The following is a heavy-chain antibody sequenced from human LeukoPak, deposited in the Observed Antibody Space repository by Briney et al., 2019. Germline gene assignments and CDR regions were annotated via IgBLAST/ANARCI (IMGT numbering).Heavy chain of an antibody. CDR3: RRMAASDTSDY. J-gene: IGHJ4*02. V-gene: IGHV3-21*01. Sequence: GGSLRLSCAASGFTFSSYSMNWVRQAPGKGLEWVSSVSSSSSYIYYADSVKGRFTISRDNAKNSLYLQMNSLRAEDTAVYYCRRMAASDTSDYWGQGTLVTVSS. CDR2: VSSSSSYI. CDR1: GFTFSSYS. D-gene: IGHD5-24*01.